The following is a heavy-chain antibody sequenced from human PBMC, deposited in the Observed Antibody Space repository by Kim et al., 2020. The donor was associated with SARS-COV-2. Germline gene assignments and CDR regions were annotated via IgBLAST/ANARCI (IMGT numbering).Heavy chain of an antibody. J-gene: IGHJ6*02. Sequence: GGSLRLSCAASGFNFDDFSLHWVRQAPGKGLEWVSLISWDGGSTYYADSVKGRFTISRDNSKNSLYLHMNSLRSEDTALYYCTRSGWLYDYGMDVWVQGTTVTVSS. CDR1: GFNFDDFS. V-gene: IGHV3-43*01. CDR3: TRSGWLYDYGMDV. CDR2: ISWDGGST. D-gene: IGHD6-19*01.